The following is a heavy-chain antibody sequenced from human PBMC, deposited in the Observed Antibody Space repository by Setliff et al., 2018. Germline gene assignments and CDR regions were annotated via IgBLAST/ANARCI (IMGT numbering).Heavy chain of an antibody. D-gene: IGHD3-16*02. CDR2: IYYSGST. Sequence: ASETLSLTCTVSGGSISSSSYYWGWIRQPPGKGLEWIGSIYYSGSTYYNPSLKGRVTISVDTSKNQFSLKLSSVTAADTAVYYCARLHYDYVWGSYRTSDYYYYYYMDVWGKGTTVTVSS. J-gene: IGHJ6*03. V-gene: IGHV4-39*01. CDR3: ARLHYDYVWGSYRTSDYYYYYYMDV. CDR1: GGSISSSSYY.